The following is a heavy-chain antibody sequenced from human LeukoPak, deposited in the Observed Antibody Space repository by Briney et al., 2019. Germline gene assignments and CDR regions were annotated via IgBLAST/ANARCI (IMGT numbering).Heavy chain of an antibody. CDR3: ARHRRKGEWELLDAFDI. V-gene: IGHV4-59*08. Sequence: PSETLSLTCTVSGGSISSYYWSWIRQPPGKGLEWIGYIYYSGSTNYNPSLKSRVTISVDTSKNQFSLKLSSVTAADTAVYYCARHRRKGEWELLDAFDIWGQGTMVTVSS. J-gene: IGHJ3*02. D-gene: IGHD1-26*01. CDR2: IYYSGST. CDR1: GGSISSYY.